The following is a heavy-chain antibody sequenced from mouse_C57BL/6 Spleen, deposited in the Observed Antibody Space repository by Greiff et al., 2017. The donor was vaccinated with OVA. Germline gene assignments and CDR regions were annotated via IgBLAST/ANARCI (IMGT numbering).Heavy chain of an antibody. J-gene: IGHJ2*01. CDR2: IDPSDSYT. CDR1: GYTFTSYW. V-gene: IGHV1-69*01. D-gene: IGHD4-1*02. Sequence: QVQLQQPGAELVMPGASVKLSCKASGYTFTSYWMHRVKQRPGQGLEWIGEIDPSDSYTNYNQKFKGKSTLTVDKSSSTAYMQLSSLTSEDSAVYYCAQLGRGGYWGQGTTLTVSS. CDR3: AQLGRGGY.